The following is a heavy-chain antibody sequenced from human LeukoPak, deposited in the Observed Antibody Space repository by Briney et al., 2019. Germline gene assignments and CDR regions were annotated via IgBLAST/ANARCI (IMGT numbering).Heavy chain of an antibody. V-gene: IGHV3-48*03. J-gene: IGHJ6*03. Sequence: GGSLRLSCVASGFTFSGYAMYWVRQAPGKGLEWVSYISSSASAIYYADSVKGRFTISRDNAKSSLYLQMNNVRAEDTAIYHRAKGSYYYYMDVWGKGTTVTVSS. CDR1: GFTFSGYA. CDR2: ISSSASAI. CDR3: AKGSYYYYMDV.